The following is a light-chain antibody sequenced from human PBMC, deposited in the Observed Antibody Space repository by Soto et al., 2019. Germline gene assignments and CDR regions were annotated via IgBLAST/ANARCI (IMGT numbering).Light chain of an antibody. Sequence: QSALTQPDSVSGSPGQSITISCTGTSSDVGGYNYVSWYQQHPGKAPKLMIYDVSNRPSGVSNRFSGSKSGNTASLTISGLQAEDEADFYCSSYTSSNTLHVLFGGGTKLTVL. J-gene: IGLJ2*01. CDR2: DVS. CDR1: SSDVGGYNY. V-gene: IGLV2-14*01. CDR3: SSYTSSNTLHVL.